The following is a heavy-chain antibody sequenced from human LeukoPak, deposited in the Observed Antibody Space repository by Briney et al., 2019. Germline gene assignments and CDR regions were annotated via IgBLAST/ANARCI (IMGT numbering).Heavy chain of an antibody. CDR3: AKDGGYDFWSGYPKGFAY. J-gene: IGHJ4*02. V-gene: IGHV3-23*01. CDR1: GFTVSSNY. D-gene: IGHD3-3*01. Sequence: GGSLRLSCAASGFTVSSNYMSWVRQAPGKGLEWVSAISGSGGSTYYADSVKGRFTISRDNSKNTLYLQMNSLRAEDTAVYYCAKDGGYDFWSGYPKGFAYWGQGTLVTVSS. CDR2: ISGSGGST.